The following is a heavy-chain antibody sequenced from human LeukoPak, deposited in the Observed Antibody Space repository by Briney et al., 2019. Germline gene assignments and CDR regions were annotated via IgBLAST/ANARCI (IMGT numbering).Heavy chain of an antibody. V-gene: IGHV4-59*01. D-gene: IGHD4-23*01. CDR1: GGSISTYY. CDR2: IYYTGST. J-gene: IGHJ5*02. CDR3: ASTNYDGWFDP. Sequence: PSETLSLTCTVSGGSISTYYWSWIRQPPGKGLEWIGYIYYTGSTSYNPSLKSRVTMSLDASKNQFSLELNSVTPADTAVYYCASTNYDGWFDPWGQGTLVTVSS.